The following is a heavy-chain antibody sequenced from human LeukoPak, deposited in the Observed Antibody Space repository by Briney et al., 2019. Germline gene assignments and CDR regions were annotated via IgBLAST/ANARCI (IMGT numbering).Heavy chain of an antibody. Sequence: SETLSLTCTVSGGSISSYYWSWIRQPPGKGLEWIGYIYHSGSTYYNPSLKSRVTISVDRSKNQFSLKLSSVTAADTAVYYCARGRDGSRFDYWGQGTLVTVSS. CDR2: IYHSGST. D-gene: IGHD1-26*01. CDR1: GGSISSYY. CDR3: ARGRDGSRFDY. J-gene: IGHJ4*02. V-gene: IGHV4-59*12.